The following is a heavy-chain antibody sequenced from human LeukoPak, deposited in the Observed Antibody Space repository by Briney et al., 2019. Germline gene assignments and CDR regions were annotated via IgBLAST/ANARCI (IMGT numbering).Heavy chain of an antibody. CDR1: VYTFTSYF. J-gene: IGHJ4*02. CDR3: ARHPAYCGGDC. D-gene: IGHD2-21*01. V-gene: IGHV1-46*01. Sequence: ASVKVSCKASVYTFTSYFILWVRQAPGQGLEWMGIINPGTGGTTYAQNFQGRVTMTSDTSTSTAYMELTSLRSDDTAVYYRARHPAYCGGDCWGQGTLVTVSS. CDR2: INPGTGGT.